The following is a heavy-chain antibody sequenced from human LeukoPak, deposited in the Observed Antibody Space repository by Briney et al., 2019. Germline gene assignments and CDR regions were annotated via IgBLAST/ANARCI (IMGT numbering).Heavy chain of an antibody. CDR3: AKRETTKGAFDI. Sequence: PGGSLRLSCAASGFTFGSYSLHWVRQSPDKGLEWVTSILYDGARQYYVDSVKGRFTISRDNSRNTLYLQMNSLRAEDTAVYYCAKRETTKGAFDIWGQGTMVTVSS. CDR2: ILYDGARQ. CDR1: GFTFGSYS. J-gene: IGHJ3*02. D-gene: IGHD4-11*01. V-gene: IGHV3-30-3*01.